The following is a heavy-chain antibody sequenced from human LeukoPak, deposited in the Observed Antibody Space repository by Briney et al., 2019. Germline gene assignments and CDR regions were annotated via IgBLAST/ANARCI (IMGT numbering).Heavy chain of an antibody. D-gene: IGHD4-23*01. Sequence: PSETLSLTCNVSGGSLSSHYWSWVRQSPEKGLEWIGQINHTGSTHYNPSLRSRFAISVDTSKNKLFLNVKSVTAADPAVYYCAREGRWGMKYYFDFWGQGSLVIVSS. V-gene: IGHV4-59*11. CDR2: INHTGST. J-gene: IGHJ4*02. CDR1: GGSLSSHY. CDR3: AREGRWGMKYYFDF.